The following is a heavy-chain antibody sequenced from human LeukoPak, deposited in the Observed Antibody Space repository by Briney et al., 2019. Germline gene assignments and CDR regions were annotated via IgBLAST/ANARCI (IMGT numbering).Heavy chain of an antibody. CDR1: GGSISSGDYY. D-gene: IGHD5-24*01. CDR3: ARGFYKTAARDGYNFLNWGSNYYYGMDV. V-gene: IGHV4-30-4*01. Sequence: SQTLSLTCTVSGGSISSGDYYWSWIRQPPGKGLEWIGYIYYSGSTYYNPSLKSRVTISVAKTNNQFSLKLRSVTAADTAVYYCARGFYKTAARDGYNFLNWGSNYYYGMDVWGQGTTVTVSS. CDR2: IYYSGST. J-gene: IGHJ6*02.